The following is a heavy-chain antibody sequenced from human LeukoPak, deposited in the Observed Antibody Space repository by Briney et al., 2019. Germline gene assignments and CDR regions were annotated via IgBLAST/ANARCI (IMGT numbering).Heavy chain of an antibody. CDR1: GLSFRSYG. CDR2: ISGSGDNT. J-gene: IGHJ4*02. Sequence: GGSLRLSCEASGLSFRSYGMSWVRQAPGKGLEWVSGISGSGDNTYYTDSVKGRFTISRDNSKNTLYLQMNSLRAEDTAVYYCAKDPEALDYWGQGTLVTVSS. V-gene: IGHV3-23*01. CDR3: AKDPEALDY. D-gene: IGHD1-14*01.